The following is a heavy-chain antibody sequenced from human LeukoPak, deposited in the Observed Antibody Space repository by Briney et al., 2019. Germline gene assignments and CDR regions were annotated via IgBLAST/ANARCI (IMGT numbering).Heavy chain of an antibody. V-gene: IGHV3-74*01. CDR3: ARGNDGSGCEDY. D-gene: IGHD6-19*01. CDR1: GFTFSSYW. J-gene: IGHJ4*02. Sequence: PGGSLRLSCAASGFTFSSYWMHWVRQAPGKGLVWVSRINSDGSSTSYADSVKGRFTISRDNAKNTLYLQMNSLRAEDTAVYYCARGNDGSGCEDYWGRGTLVTVSS. CDR2: INSDGSST.